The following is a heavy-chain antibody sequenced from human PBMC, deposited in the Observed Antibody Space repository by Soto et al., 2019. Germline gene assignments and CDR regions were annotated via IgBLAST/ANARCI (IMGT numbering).Heavy chain of an antibody. Sequence: QVQLVQSGAEVKEPGASVKVSCKASGYTFTTYDINWVRQATGQGLEWVGWTNPKSGSTGYAQKFQGRVTMTRDSSISTAYMDLNSLRSEDTAVYYCARTDGDLDYWGQGTLVAVAS. J-gene: IGHJ4*02. V-gene: IGHV1-8*01. CDR3: ARTDGDLDY. CDR1: GYTFTTYD. CDR2: TNPKSGST. D-gene: IGHD4-17*01.